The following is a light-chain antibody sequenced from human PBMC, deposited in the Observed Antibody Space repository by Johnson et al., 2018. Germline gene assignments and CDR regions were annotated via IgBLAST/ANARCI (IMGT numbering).Light chain of an antibody. Sequence: QSVLTQPPSVSAAPGQKVTISCSGSSSNIGNNYVSWYQQLPGTAPKLLIYENNKRPSGIPDRFSGSKPGTSATLGITGLQTGDEADYYCGTWDSSLSAGNVFGTGPKV. CDR2: ENN. CDR1: SSNIGNNY. V-gene: IGLV1-51*02. CDR3: GTWDSSLSAGNV. J-gene: IGLJ1*01.